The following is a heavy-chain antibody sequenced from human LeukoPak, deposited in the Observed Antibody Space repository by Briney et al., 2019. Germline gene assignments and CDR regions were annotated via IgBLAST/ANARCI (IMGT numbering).Heavy chain of an antibody. CDR2: ISAYNGNT. CDR3: ARGRYFDWSLDY. CDR1: GYTFTNYG. V-gene: IGHV1-18*01. J-gene: IGHJ4*02. D-gene: IGHD3-9*01. Sequence: ASVKVSCKASGYTFTNYGISWVRQAPGQGLEWMGWISAYNGNTNYAQKLQGRVTMTTDTSTTTVYMELRSLRSDNTAVYYCARGRYFDWSLDYWGQGTLVTVSS.